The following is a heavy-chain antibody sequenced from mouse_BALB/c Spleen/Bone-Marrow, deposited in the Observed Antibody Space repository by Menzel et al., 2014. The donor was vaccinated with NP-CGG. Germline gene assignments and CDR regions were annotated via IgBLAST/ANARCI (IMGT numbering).Heavy chain of an antibody. CDR1: GFTFSSYG. D-gene: IGHD4-1*01. V-gene: IGHV5-6*01. CDR3: ARLGRDYFDY. CDR2: ISSSGSYT. Sequence: EVQEVESGGDLVKPGGSLKLSCAASGFTFSSYGMSWVRQTPDKRLEWVATISSSGSYTYYPDSVKGRFTFSRDNAKNTLYLQMSSLKSEDTAMYYCARLGRDYFDYWCQGTTLTVSS. J-gene: IGHJ2*01.